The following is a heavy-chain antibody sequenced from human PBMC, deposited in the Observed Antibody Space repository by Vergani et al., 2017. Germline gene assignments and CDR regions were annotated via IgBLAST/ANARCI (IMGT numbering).Heavy chain of an antibody. CDR3: ARDPHGDYGADYFDY. Sequence: QLQLQESGSGLVKPSQTLSLTCAVSGGSISSGGYSWSWIRQPPGKGLEWISYISSSGSTIYYADAVKGRFTISRDNAKNSLYLQMNSLRAEDTAVYYCARDPHGDYGADYFDYWGQGTLVTVSS. CDR2: ISSSGSTI. D-gene: IGHD4-17*01. CDR1: GGSISSGGYS. V-gene: IGHV3-11*01. J-gene: IGHJ4*02.